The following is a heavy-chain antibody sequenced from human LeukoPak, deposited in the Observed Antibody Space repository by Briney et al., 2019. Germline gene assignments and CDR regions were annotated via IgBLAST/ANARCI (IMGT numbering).Heavy chain of an antibody. Sequence: GGSLRLSCAASGFTLRSHAMNWVRQAPGMGLEWVAIINDGGDNTVHTDSVKGRFTISRDTSKNTLFLQMNSLRAEDTAIYYCARGLGGSWPQSRVFDNWGREPWSSS. CDR3: ARGLGGSWPQSRVFDN. CDR2: INDGGDNT. D-gene: IGHD6-13*01. J-gene: IGHJ4*02. CDR1: GFTLRSHA. V-gene: IGHV3-23*01.